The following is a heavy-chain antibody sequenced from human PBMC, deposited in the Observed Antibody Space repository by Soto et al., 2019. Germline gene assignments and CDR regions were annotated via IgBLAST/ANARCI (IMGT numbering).Heavy chain of an antibody. Sequence: XSVKVSCKASVYTSTSYGISWVRQAPGQGLEWMGWISAYNGNTNYAQKLQGRVTMTTDTSTSTAYMELRSLRSDDTAVYYCARVPSGGWFDSWGQGTLVTVSS. V-gene: IGHV1-18*01. CDR2: ISAYNGNT. CDR1: VYTSTSYG. D-gene: IGHD3-10*01. CDR3: ARVPSGGWFDS. J-gene: IGHJ5*01.